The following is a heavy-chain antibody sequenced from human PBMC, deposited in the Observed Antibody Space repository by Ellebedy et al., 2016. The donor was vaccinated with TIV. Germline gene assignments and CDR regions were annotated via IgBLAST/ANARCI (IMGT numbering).Heavy chain of an antibody. D-gene: IGHD6-19*01. CDR2: IKQDGSGK. V-gene: IGHV3-7*01. Sequence: GGSLRLSXAASGFTFSSYWMSWVRQAPGKGLEWVANIKQDGSGKYYVDSVKGRFTISRDNAKNSLYLQMNSLRAEDTAVYYCARWPRLAYYYYGMDVWGQGTTVTVSS. CDR1: GFTFSSYW. CDR3: ARWPRLAYYYYGMDV. J-gene: IGHJ6*02.